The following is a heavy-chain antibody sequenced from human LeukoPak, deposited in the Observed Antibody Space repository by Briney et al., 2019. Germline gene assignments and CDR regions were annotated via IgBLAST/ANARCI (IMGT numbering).Heavy chain of an antibody. Sequence: SETLSLTCTVYGGFISSSSYYCGWICQPPGKGLQWIGSIYYSGSTYYHPSLKSRVTISVDTSKNQFSLKLSSVTAVDTAVYYCARWFYYCGQGTLVTVSS. J-gene: IGHJ4*02. CDR1: GGFISSSSYY. CDR3: ARWFYY. CDR2: IYYSGST. V-gene: IGHV4-39*01.